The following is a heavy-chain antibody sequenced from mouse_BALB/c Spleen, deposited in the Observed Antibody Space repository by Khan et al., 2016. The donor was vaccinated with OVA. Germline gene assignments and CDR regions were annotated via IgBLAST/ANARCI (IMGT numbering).Heavy chain of an antibody. V-gene: IGHV3-2*02. CDR3: ARIYGGDFDY. CDR1: GYSITSDYA. D-gene: IGHD1-1*01. Sequence: EVQLQESGPGLVKPSQSLSLTCIVTGYSITSDYAWNWIRQFPGNKLEWMGYISYSGNTKYNPSLKSRISITRDTSENQFFLQLNSVTIEDTATYYCARIYGGDFDYWGQGTTLTVSS. J-gene: IGHJ2*01. CDR2: ISYSGNT.